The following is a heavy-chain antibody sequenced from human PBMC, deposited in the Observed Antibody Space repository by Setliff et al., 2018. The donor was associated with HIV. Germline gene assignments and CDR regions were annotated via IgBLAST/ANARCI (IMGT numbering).Heavy chain of an antibody. J-gene: IGHJ4*02. Sequence: SETLSLTCTVSGGSISRYYWSWIRYTPGRGLQWIGQIDHSGSTNYNPSLKSRVTLSVDASKNQFSLKVKSVTAADTATYYCAKKGRYYYGSGVTTDYFDDWGQGTPVTVSS. CDR3: AKKGRYYYGSGVTTDYFDD. CDR2: IDHSGST. V-gene: IGHV4-34*01. CDR1: GGSISRYY. D-gene: IGHD3-10*01.